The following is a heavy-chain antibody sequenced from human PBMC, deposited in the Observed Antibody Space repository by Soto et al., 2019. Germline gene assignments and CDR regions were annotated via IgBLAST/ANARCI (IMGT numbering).Heavy chain of an antibody. V-gene: IGHV3-23*01. D-gene: IGHD1-26*01. Sequence: HPVGSLRLSCAASGFTFSSYAMNWVRQAPGKGLEWVSTISGSGGNAYYADSVKGRLTISRDNSKNTLHLQMNSLRADDTAVYYCAKDGASGSYPPYYYYGMDVWGQGTTVTVSS. J-gene: IGHJ6*02. CDR1: GFTFSSYA. CDR3: AKDGASGSYPPYYYYGMDV. CDR2: ISGSGGNA.